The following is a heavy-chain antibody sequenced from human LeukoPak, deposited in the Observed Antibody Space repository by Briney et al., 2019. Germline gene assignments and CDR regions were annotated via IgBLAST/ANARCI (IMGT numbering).Heavy chain of an antibody. CDR1: GYTFTGYY. J-gene: IGHJ6*02. Sequence: ASVKVSCKASGYTFTGYYMHWVRQAPGQGLEWMGWISAYNGNTNYAQKLQGRVTMTTDTSTSTAYMELRSLRSDDTAVYYCARGRYYDSSGYLLYYYYYGMDVWGQGTTVTVSS. V-gene: IGHV1-18*04. CDR2: ISAYNGNT. CDR3: ARGRYYDSSGYLLYYYYYGMDV. D-gene: IGHD3-22*01.